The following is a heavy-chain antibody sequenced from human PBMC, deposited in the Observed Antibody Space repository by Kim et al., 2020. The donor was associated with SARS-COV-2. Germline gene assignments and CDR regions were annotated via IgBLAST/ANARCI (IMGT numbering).Heavy chain of an antibody. CDR1: GGSISSYY. CDR2: ICYSGST. Sequence: SETLSLTCTVSGGSISSYYWSWIRQPPGKGLEWIGYICYSGSTNYNPPLKSRVTISVDTSKNQFSLKLSSVTAADTAVYYCARGGSSWYPGIDYWGQGTLVTVSS. V-gene: IGHV4-59*01. D-gene: IGHD6-13*01. CDR3: ARGGSSWYPGIDY. J-gene: IGHJ4*02.